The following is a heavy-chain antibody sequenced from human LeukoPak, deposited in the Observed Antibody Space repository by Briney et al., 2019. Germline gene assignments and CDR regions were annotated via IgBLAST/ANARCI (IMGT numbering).Heavy chain of an antibody. J-gene: IGHJ5*02. CDR3: ARGVHVRKYDSNQNCFDP. Sequence: GASVKVSCKASGYTFTGYYMHWVRQAPGQGLEWVALINPSGGSTNYAQKFQGRVTMTRDMSTSTVYLEVNSLRSEDTAVYYCARGVHVRKYDSNQNCFDPWGQGTLVTVSS. D-gene: IGHD3-22*01. V-gene: IGHV1-46*01. CDR1: GYTFTGYY. CDR2: INPSGGST.